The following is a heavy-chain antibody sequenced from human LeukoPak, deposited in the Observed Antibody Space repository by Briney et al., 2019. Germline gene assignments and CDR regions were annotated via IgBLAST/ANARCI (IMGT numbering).Heavy chain of an antibody. Sequence: PWGSLRLSCAASGFPFNTQDMRWVRQAPGKGLEWVSSIHADGVGTFYADSVRGRFTISRDNSKNTLDLQMNSLRVEDTAVYYCGKGRVSEWGQGTLVTVSS. CDR3: GKGRVSE. CDR1: GFPFNTQD. D-gene: IGHD6-19*01. CDR2: IHADGVGT. V-gene: IGHV3-23*01. J-gene: IGHJ4*02.